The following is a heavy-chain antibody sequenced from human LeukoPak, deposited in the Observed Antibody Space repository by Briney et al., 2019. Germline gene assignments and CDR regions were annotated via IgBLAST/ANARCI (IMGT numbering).Heavy chain of an antibody. J-gene: IGHJ4*02. D-gene: IGHD1-26*01. CDR1: GFTFSGYG. Sequence: PGGSLRLSCTASGFTFSGYGMHWVRQAPGMGLEWVAIISYDGSNTFYGDSVKGRFTISRDNSKKTLYLQMDSLKTEDTAVYYCAKGELHFNTCSFDYWGQGTLVTVSS. CDR3: AKGELHFNTCSFDY. CDR2: ISYDGSNT. V-gene: IGHV3-30*18.